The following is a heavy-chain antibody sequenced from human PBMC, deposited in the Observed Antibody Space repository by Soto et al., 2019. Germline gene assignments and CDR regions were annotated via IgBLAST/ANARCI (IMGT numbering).Heavy chain of an antibody. CDR3: ARSKSGYDDNWFDP. CDR1: GYTFTGYY. V-gene: IGHV1-2*02. Sequence: ASVKVSCKASGYTFTGYYMHWVRQAPGQGLEWMGWINPNSGGTNYAQKFQGRVTMTRDTSISTAYMELSRLRSGDTAVYYCARSKSGYDDNWFDPWGQGTLVTVSS. J-gene: IGHJ5*02. CDR2: INPNSGGT. D-gene: IGHD5-12*01.